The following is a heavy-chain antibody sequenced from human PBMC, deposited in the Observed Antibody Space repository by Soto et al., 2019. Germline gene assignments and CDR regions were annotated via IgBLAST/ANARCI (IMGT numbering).Heavy chain of an antibody. CDR2: IYHSGST. J-gene: IGHJ4*02. CDR3: ARGREPYYYDSSGYYYEGYFDY. D-gene: IGHD3-22*01. Sequence: SETLSLTCAVSGGSISSGGYSWSWIRQPPGKGLEWIGYIYHSGSTYYNPSLKSRVTISVDRSKNQFSLKLSSVTAADTAVYYCARGREPYYYDSSGYYYEGYFDYWGQGTLVTVSS. V-gene: IGHV4-30-2*01. CDR1: GGSISSGGYS.